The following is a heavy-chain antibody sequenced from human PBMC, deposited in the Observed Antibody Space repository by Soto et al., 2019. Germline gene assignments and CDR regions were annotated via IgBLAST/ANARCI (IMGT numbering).Heavy chain of an antibody. J-gene: IGHJ5*02. Sequence: SETLSLNRGVCGGCLSGCSWNWFRQPPGKGLEWIGEINHSGSTNYNPSLKSRVTISVDTSKNQFSLKLSSVTAADTAVYYCASQYCSSTSCYYSRRYNWFDPWGQGTLVTVSS. D-gene: IGHD2-2*01. CDR1: GGCLSGCS. CDR3: ASQYCSSTSCYYSRRYNWFDP. CDR2: INHSGST. V-gene: IGHV4-34*01.